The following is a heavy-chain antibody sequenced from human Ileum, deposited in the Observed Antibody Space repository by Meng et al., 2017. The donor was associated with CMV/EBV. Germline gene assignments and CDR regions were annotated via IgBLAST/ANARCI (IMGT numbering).Heavy chain of an antibody. CDR2: LSSSSSYI. J-gene: IGHJ6*02. V-gene: IGHV3-21*04. CDR3: ARIYGHSAGHYYHALDV. Sequence: GGSLRLSCAASGFTFDSYSMNWVRQAPGKGLEWVSSLSSSSSYIYYADSVKGRFTISRDNAKSSLYLQMNSLRAEDTATYYCARIYGHSAGHYYHALDVWGQGATVTVSS. D-gene: IGHD3-10*01. CDR1: GFTFDSYS.